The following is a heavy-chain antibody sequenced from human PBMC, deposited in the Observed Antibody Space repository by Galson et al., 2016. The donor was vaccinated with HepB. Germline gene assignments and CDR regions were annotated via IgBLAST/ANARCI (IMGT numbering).Heavy chain of an antibody. J-gene: IGHJ6*02. CDR1: GFKFDDFV. D-gene: IGHD3-16*01. V-gene: IGHV3-9*01. CDR2: ISWNSGDR. CDR3: VKAIYDQSPLGFFYYYGMDV. Sequence: SLRLSCAASGFKFDDFVMHWVRQAPGQGLEWVAGISWNSGDRVYADPVKGRFTISRDNANNSLSLQMKKLRTGDTAVYYCVKAIYDQSPLGFFYYYGMDVWGQGTTVTVSS.